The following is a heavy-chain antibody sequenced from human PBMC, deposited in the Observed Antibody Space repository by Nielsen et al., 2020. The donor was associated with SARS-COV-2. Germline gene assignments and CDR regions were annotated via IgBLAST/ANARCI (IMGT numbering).Heavy chain of an antibody. CDR1: GGSISSGGYY. CDR2: IYYSGNT. D-gene: IGHD7-27*01. CDR3: ARDDDNWGSLAY. V-gene: IGHV4-61*08. J-gene: IGHJ4*02. Sequence: SETLSLTCTVSGGSISSGGYYCSWIRQHPGKGLEWIGYIYYSGNTNYNPSLKSRVTISVDTSKNQFSLKLSSVTAADTAVYYCARDDDNWGSLAYWGQGTLVTVSS.